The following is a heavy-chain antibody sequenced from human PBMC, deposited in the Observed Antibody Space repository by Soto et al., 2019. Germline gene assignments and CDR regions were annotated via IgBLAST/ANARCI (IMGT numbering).Heavy chain of an antibody. J-gene: IGHJ3*02. V-gene: IGHV4-39*01. CDR3: ARIHQISGVTNAFDI. Sequence: SETLSLTCTVSGGSSSSSSYYWGWIRQPPGKGLEWIGSIYYSGSTYYNPSLKSRVTISVDTSKNQFSLKLSSVTAADTAVYYCARIHQISGVTNAFDIWGQGTMVTVSS. CDR2: IYYSGST. CDR1: GGSSSSSSYY. D-gene: IGHD1-26*01.